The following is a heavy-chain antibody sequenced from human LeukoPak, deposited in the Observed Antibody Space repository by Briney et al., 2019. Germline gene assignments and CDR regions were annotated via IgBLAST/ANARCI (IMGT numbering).Heavy chain of an antibody. J-gene: IGHJ4*02. CDR1: GYSISSGYL. Sequence: PSETLSLTCTVSGYSISSGYLWGWIRQPPGKGLEWIGSTYHGGTTYSNPSLKSRVIISEDTSENQFSLKLSSVTAADTAVYYCARGSGDWTYYFDYWGQGTLVTVSS. D-gene: IGHD2-21*02. V-gene: IGHV4-38-2*02. CDR2: TYHGGTT. CDR3: ARGSGDWTYYFDY.